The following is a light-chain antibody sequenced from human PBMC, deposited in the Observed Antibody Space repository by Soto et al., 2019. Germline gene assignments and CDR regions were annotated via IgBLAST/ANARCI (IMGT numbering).Light chain of an antibody. CDR1: RSNIGNNA. CDR2: YDD. J-gene: IGLJ2*01. Sequence: QSVLTQPPSVSEAPRQRVTISSSGSRSNIGNNAVSWYQQLPGKAPKLLIYYDDLLPSGVSDRFSGSKSGTSASLAISGLQSEDEADYYCAAWDDSLNGRVFGGGTKLTVL. CDR3: AAWDDSLNGRV. V-gene: IGLV1-36*01.